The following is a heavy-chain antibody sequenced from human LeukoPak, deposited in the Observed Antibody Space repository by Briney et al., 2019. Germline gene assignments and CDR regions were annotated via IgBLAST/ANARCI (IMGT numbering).Heavy chain of an antibody. J-gene: IGHJ4*02. D-gene: IGHD6-19*01. CDR1: GFTFSRHW. CDR2: INNDGSTT. Sequence: GGSLRLSCAASGFTFSRHWMHWVRQAPGKGLVWVSRINNDGSTTIYADSAKGRFTISRDNAKNTLYLQMSSLRAEDTAVYYCARRMAVAGTSPFDYWGQGTLVTVSS. CDR3: ARRMAVAGTSPFDY. V-gene: IGHV3-74*01.